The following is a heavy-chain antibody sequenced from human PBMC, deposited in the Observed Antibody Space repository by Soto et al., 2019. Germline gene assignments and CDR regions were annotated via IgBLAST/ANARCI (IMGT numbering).Heavy chain of an antibody. Sequence: QPGGSLRLSCAASGFTFSSYGMHWVRQAPGKGLEWVAVISYDGSNKYYADSVKGRFTISRDNAKNSLYLQMNSLRAEDTAVYYCARGGGSYSVWGQGTLVTVSS. D-gene: IGHD1-26*01. CDR2: ISYDGSNK. CDR3: ARGGGSYSV. V-gene: IGHV3-30*03. CDR1: GFTFSSYG. J-gene: IGHJ4*02.